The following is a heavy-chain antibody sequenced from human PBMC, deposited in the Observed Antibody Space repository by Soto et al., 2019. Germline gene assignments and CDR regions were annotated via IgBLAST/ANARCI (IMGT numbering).Heavy chain of an antibody. CDR3: GRGGTTIDY. V-gene: IGHV1-18*01. J-gene: IGHJ4*02. CDR2: ISAYNGNT. D-gene: IGHD4-17*01. Sequence: QVKLVQSGAEVKKPGASVKVSCKASGYTFTNFGISWVRQAPEQGLEWMGWISAYNGNTNYAQKFQGRVTMTTETSTSTADTEVRSLRFDDTAAYSCGRGGTTIDYWRQGTLVTVS. CDR1: GYTFTNFG.